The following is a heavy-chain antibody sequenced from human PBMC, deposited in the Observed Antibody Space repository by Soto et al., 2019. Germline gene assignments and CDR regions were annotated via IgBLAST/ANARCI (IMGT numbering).Heavy chain of an antibody. CDR1: GFSVSGNY. V-gene: IGHV3-53*01. CDR3: ARSINWPDWFDP. CDR2: IYTGGST. Sequence: GGSLRLSCAASGFSVSGNYMSWVRQSPGKGLEWVSVIYTGGSTYYADSVKGRFTISRDDSKNTLYLQMNSLRVEDTAVYYCARSINWPDWFDPWGQGILVTVSS. D-gene: IGHD1-1*01. J-gene: IGHJ5*02.